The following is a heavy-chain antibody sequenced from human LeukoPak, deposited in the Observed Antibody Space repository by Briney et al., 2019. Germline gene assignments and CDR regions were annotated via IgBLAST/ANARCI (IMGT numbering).Heavy chain of an antibody. J-gene: IGHJ6*02. CDR2: INPREGIT. Sequence: ASVKVSCKTSGYTFTSFYMYWVRQAPGQGLEWMGIINPREGITTYAQNFQGRVSMTRDTSTSTAYMELSSLRSDDAAIYYCARRAVDWLVDGDSYGMEVWGQGATVTVSS. D-gene: IGHD3-9*01. CDR3: ARRAVDWLVDGDSYGMEV. V-gene: IGHV1-46*01. CDR1: GYTFTSFY.